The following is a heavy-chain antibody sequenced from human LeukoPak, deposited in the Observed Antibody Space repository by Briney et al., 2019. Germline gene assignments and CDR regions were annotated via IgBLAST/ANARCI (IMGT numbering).Heavy chain of an antibody. CDR2: IYTSGST. CDR3: ARDQVGSYGVAFDI. CDR1: GGSISSDY. V-gene: IGHV4-4*07. Sequence: SETLSLTCTVSGGSISSDYWSWIRQPAGKGLEWIGRIYTSGSTNYNPSLKSRVTISVDKSKNQFSLKLSSVAAADTAVYYCARDQVGSYGVAFDIWGQGTMVTVSS. J-gene: IGHJ3*02. D-gene: IGHD1-26*01.